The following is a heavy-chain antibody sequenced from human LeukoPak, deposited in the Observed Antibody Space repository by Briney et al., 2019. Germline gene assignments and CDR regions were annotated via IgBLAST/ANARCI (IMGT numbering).Heavy chain of an antibody. CDR2: IGGSGDTT. Sequence: GGSLRLSCAASGFTFSTSAMNWVRQAPGKGLEWVSVIGGSGDTTYYADSVRGRFTISRDNFKNTLYLQMNSLTAEDTAVYYCAKDANHRYPIYYFDYWGQGTLVTVSS. CDR1: GFTFSTSA. V-gene: IGHV3-23*01. J-gene: IGHJ4*02. CDR3: AKDANHRYPIYYFDY. D-gene: IGHD3-16*02.